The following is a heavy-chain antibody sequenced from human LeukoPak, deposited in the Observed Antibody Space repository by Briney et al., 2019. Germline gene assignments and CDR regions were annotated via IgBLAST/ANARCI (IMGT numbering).Heavy chain of an antibody. D-gene: IGHD6-13*01. V-gene: IGHV4-38-2*02. J-gene: IGHJ3*02. Sequence: SETLSLTCTVSGYSISSGYYWGWIRQPPGKGLEWIGSIYHSGSTYYNPSLKSRVTISVDTSKNQFSLKLISVTAADTAVYYCARAHSSSCYDAFDIWGQGTMVTVSS. CDR3: ARAHSSSCYDAFDI. CDR2: IYHSGST. CDR1: GYSISSGYY.